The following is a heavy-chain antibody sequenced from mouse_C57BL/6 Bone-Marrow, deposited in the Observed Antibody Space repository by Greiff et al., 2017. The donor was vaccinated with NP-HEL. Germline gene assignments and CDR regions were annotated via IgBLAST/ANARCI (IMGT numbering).Heavy chain of an antibody. CDR1: GYSFTSYY. J-gene: IGHJ1*03. Sequence: QVQLQQSGPELVKPGASVKISCKASGYSFTSYYIHWVKQRPGQGLEWIGWIYPGSGNTKYIEKFKGKATLTADKSSSTAYMQLSSLTSEDSAVYYCAREGEGSDWYFDVGGTGTTVTVSS. V-gene: IGHV1-66*01. CDR2: IYPGSGNT. CDR3: AREGEGSDWYFDV.